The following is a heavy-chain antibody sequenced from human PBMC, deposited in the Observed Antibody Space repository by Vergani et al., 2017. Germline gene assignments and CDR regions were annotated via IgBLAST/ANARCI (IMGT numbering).Heavy chain of an antibody. V-gene: IGHV4-39*07. D-gene: IGHD2-2*01. CDR1: GGSISSSSYY. Sequence: QLQLQESGPGLVKPSETLSLTCTVSGGSISSSSYYWGWIRQPPGKGLEWIGSIYYSGSTYYNPSLKSRVTISVDTSKNQFSLKLSSVTAADTAVYYCAGISTTWRYAFDIWGQGTMVTVSS. CDR2: IYYSGST. J-gene: IGHJ3*02. CDR3: AGISTTWRYAFDI.